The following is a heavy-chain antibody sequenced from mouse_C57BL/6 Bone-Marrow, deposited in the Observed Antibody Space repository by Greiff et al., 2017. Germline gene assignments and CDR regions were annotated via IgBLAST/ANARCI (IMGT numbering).Heavy chain of an antibody. CDR1: GYTFTSYW. CDR3: AADGYYGFAY. Sequence: QVQLQQPGAELVMPGASVKLSCKASGYTFTSYWMHWVKQRPGQGLEWIGEIDPSDSYTNYNQKFKGKSTLTVDKSSITAYMQLSSLTSEDSAFYYCAADGYYGFAYWGQGTLVTVSA. D-gene: IGHD2-3*01. J-gene: IGHJ3*01. V-gene: IGHV1-69*01. CDR2: IDPSDSYT.